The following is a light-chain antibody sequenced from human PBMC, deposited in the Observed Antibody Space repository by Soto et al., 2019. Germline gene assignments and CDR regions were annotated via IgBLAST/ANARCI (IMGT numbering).Light chain of an antibody. CDR1: QNVDTF. Sequence: DIVLTQSPGTVSLSPGERASLSCRASQNVDTFLAWYRQKPGQPPRLLMYDASRRITGVPARFSGSGSGTDFTLTITSLEPEDVAVYYCQQRYNWPVTFGAGTRVEI. V-gene: IGKV3-11*01. CDR3: QQRYNWPVT. CDR2: DAS. J-gene: IGKJ4*01.